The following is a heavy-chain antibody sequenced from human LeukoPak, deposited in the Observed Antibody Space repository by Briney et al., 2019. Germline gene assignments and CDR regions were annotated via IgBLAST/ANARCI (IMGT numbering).Heavy chain of an antibody. J-gene: IGHJ4*02. D-gene: IGHD3-9*01. V-gene: IGHV4-30-2*01. CDR2: IYHSGST. CDR1: GGSISSGGYY. Sequence: PSETLSLTCTVSGGSISSGGYYWSWIRQPPGKGLEWIGYIYHSGSTYYNPSLKSRVTISVDTSKNQFSLKLSSVTAADTAVYYCATGGLFDWSMGGYWGQGTLVTVSS. CDR3: ATGGLFDWSMGGY.